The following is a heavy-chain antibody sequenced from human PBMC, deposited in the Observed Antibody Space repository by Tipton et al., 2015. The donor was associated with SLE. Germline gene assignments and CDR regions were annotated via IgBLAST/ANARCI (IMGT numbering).Heavy chain of an antibody. J-gene: IGHJ4*02. CDR3: ARQEGSSEFDY. D-gene: IGHD6-13*01. CDR1: GYRFANSW. Sequence: VQLVKSGAEAKKPGDSLKISCSGSGYRFANSWLGWVRHVPGKGLEWMGVIYPGDSDTIYNPSFQGQVTLSVDKSTNTAFLQWASLKASDSGYYYCARQEGSSEFDYWGQGTLFTVSS. CDR2: IYPGDSDT. V-gene: IGHV5-51*01.